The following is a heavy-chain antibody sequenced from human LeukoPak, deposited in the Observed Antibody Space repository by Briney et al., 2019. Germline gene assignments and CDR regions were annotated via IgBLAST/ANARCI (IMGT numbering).Heavy chain of an antibody. CDR1: GGSISSYY. CDR3: ARLAEYYYGSGSYPSPYYYYMDV. Sequence: SETLSLTCTVSGGSISSYYWSWIRQPPGKGLEGIGYIYTSGSTNYNPSLKSRVTISVDTSKNQFSLKLSSVTAADTAVYYCARLAEYYYGSGSYPSPYYYYMDVWGKGTTVTVSS. CDR2: IYTSGST. D-gene: IGHD3-10*01. J-gene: IGHJ6*03. V-gene: IGHV4-4*09.